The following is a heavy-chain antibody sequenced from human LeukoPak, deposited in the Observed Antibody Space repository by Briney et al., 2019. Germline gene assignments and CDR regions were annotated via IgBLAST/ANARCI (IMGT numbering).Heavy chain of an antibody. CDR1: GYSISSGYY. Sequence: SETLSLTCAVSGYSISSGYYWGWIRQPPGKELEWIGSIYHSGSTYYNPSLKSRVTISVDTSKNQFSLKLSSVTAADTAVYYCAVLFGYSYGKEIDYWGQGTLVTVSS. CDR3: AVLFGYSYGKEIDY. CDR2: IYHSGST. D-gene: IGHD5-18*01. V-gene: IGHV4-38-2*01. J-gene: IGHJ4*02.